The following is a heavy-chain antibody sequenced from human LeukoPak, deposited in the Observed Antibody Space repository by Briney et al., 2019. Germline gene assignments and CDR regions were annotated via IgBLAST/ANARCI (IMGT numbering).Heavy chain of an antibody. V-gene: IGHV1-18*04. Sequence: ASAKVSCTASGYTFTSYGISWVRQAPGQGLEWMGWISAYNGNTNYAQKLQGRVTMTTDTSTSTAYMELRSLRSDDTAVYYCAMSERMNDAFDIWGQGTMVTVSS. CDR2: ISAYNGNT. CDR3: AMSERMNDAFDI. J-gene: IGHJ3*02. D-gene: IGHD2-15*01. CDR1: GYTFTSYG.